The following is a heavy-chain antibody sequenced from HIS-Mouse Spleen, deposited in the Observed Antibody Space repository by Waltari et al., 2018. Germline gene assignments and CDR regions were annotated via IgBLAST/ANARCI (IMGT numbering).Heavy chain of an antibody. CDR2: LNHSGST. J-gene: IGHJ3*02. Sequence: QVQLQQWGAGLLKPSETLSLTCAVYGGSFSGYYWSWIRQPPGKGLEWIGELNHSGSTTYNPSLKSRVTISVETSKNQFSLKLSSVTAADTAVYYCARGGPSSSFAFDIWGQGTMVTVSS. CDR1: GGSFSGYY. V-gene: IGHV4-34*01. CDR3: ARGGPSSSFAFDI. D-gene: IGHD6-6*01.